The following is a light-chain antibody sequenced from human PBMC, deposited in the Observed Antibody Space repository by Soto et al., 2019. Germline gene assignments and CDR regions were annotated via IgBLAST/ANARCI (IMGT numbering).Light chain of an antibody. J-gene: IGKJ5*01. CDR2: GAS. CDR3: QQHGTSPIT. Sequence: ETVMTQSPATLSLSPGERATLSCRASQSVSSKLVWYQQKPGQAPRLLIYGASTRATGIPASFSGSGSGTDFTLTISRLEPDDFAVYYCQQHGTSPITFGQGTRLEIK. V-gene: IGKV3-15*01. CDR1: QSVSSK.